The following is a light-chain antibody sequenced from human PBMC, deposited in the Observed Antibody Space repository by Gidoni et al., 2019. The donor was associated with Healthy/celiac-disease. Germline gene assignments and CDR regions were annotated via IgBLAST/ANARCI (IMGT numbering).Light chain of an antibody. V-gene: IGLV2-11*01. CDR3: CSYAGSYTLV. CDR2: DVS. Sequence: QSALTQPRSVSGSPGQSVTISCPGTSSDVVGYNYVSWYQQHPGKAAKLMIYDVSKRPSGVPDRFSGSKSGNTASLTISGLQAEDEADYYCCSYAGSYTLVFGGGTKLTVL. CDR1: SSDVVGYNY. J-gene: IGLJ2*01.